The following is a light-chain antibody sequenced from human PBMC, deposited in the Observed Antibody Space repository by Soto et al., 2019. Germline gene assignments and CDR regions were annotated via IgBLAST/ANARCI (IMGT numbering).Light chain of an antibody. CDR2: KAS. Sequence: DIQMTQSPSTLSASVGDRVTLTCRASQSISSWLAWYQQKPGKAPKLLIYKASTLQSGVPSRFSGSGSGTEFTLTFSSLQPDDFATYYCQQYNTWLTFGGGTKVEIK. V-gene: IGKV1-5*03. CDR1: QSISSW. J-gene: IGKJ4*01. CDR3: QQYNTWLT.